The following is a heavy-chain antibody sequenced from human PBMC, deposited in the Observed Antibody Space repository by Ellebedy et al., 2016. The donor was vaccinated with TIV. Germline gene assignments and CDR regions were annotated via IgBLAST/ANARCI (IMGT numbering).Heavy chain of an antibody. CDR3: ARDIENSSGY. Sequence: AASVKVSCKASGYSFTGYYIHWVRQAPGQGLEWVGWINPDSGGTSFAQKFQGRVTMTRDTSISTAYMELSRLRSDDTAVYYCARDIENSSGYWGQGTLVTVSS. CDR1: GYSFTGYY. V-gene: IGHV1-2*02. CDR2: INPDSGGT. D-gene: IGHD6-19*01. J-gene: IGHJ4*02.